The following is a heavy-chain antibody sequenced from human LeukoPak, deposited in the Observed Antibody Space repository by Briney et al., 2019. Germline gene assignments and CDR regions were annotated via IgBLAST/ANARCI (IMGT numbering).Heavy chain of an antibody. CDR2: IILIFGTA. Sequence: SSVKVSCKASGGTFSSYAISWVRQAPGQGLEWMGGIILIFGTANYAQKFQGRVTITADESTSTAYMELSSLRSEDTAVYYCARSGSSSTSPEVDPYYYYYGMDVWGQGTTVTVSS. D-gene: IGHD2-2*01. J-gene: IGHJ6*02. CDR1: GGTFSSYA. V-gene: IGHV1-69*13. CDR3: ARSGSSSTSPEVDPYYYYYGMDV.